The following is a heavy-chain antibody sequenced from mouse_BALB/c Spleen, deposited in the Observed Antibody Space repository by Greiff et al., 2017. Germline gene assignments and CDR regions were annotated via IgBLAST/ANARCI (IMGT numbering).Heavy chain of an antibody. CDR2: IWSGGST. Sequence: QVHVKQSGPGLVQPSQSLSITCTVSGFSLTSYGVHWVRQSPGKGLEWLGVIWSGGSTDYNAAFISRLSISKDNSKSQVFFKMNSLQANDTAIYYCARTDYYGSGYFDVWGAGTTVTVSS. J-gene: IGHJ1*01. CDR3: ARTDYYGSGYFDV. CDR1: GFSLTSYG. D-gene: IGHD1-1*01. V-gene: IGHV2-2*02.